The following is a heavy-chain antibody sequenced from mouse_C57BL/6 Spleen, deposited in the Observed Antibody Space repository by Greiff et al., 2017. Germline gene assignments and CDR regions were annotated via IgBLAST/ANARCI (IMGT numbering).Heavy chain of an antibody. D-gene: IGHD2-3*01. CDR2: ISSGGDYI. Sequence: EVHLVESGEGLVKPGGSLKLSCAASGFTFSSYAMSWVRQTPEKRLEWVAYISSGGDYIYYADTVKGRFTISRDNARNTLYLQMSSLKSEDTAMYYCTRVYDGYYGYFDYWGQGTTLTVSS. CDR3: TRVYDGYYGYFDY. V-gene: IGHV5-9-1*02. CDR1: GFTFSSYA. J-gene: IGHJ2*01.